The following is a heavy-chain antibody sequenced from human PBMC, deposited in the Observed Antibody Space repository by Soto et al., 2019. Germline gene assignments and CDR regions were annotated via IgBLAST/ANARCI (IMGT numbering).Heavy chain of an antibody. J-gene: IGHJ4*02. CDR3: ARSGCLDRDFHS. Sequence: QVQLVQSGAEVKKPGSSVKVSCKASGGTFSSDSFSWVRQAPGQGLEWMGGIIPMFDTPIYAQKFQDRVTITADESTSTAYMQLSTLRSAATAVYSWARSGCLDRDFHSWRQGPLVTLSS. CDR1: GGTFSSDS. CDR2: IIPMFDTP. V-gene: IGHV1-69*12.